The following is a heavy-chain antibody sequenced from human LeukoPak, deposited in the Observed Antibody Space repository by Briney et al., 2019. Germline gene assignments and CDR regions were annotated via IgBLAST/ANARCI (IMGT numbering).Heavy chain of an antibody. CDR3: AKDIRGYCSGGSCSVFDY. J-gene: IGHJ4*02. D-gene: IGHD2-15*01. V-gene: IGHV3-43D*03. Sequence: GGSLRLSCAASGFTFDDYAMHWVRQAPGKGLEWVSLISWDGGSTYYADSVKGRFTISRDNSKNSLYPQMNSLRAEDTALYYCAKDIRGYCSGGSCSVFDYWGQGTLVTVSS. CDR1: GFTFDDYA. CDR2: ISWDGGST.